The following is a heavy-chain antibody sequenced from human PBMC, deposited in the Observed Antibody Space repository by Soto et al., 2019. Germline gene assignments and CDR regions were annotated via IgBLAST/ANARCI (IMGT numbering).Heavy chain of an antibody. D-gene: IGHD5-12*01. Sequence: SETLSLTXTVSGGSINTFYWSWVRQPAGKGLEWIGRIFSSGSTSFNPSLESRVAMSVDTSKNHFSLNLSTVTAADMAVYYCAREGSYSAYNFAHGIQLWSFDFWGQGALVTVSS. V-gene: IGHV4-4*07. J-gene: IGHJ4*02. CDR1: GGSINTFY. CDR3: AREGSYSAYNFAHGIQLWSFDF. CDR2: IFSSGST.